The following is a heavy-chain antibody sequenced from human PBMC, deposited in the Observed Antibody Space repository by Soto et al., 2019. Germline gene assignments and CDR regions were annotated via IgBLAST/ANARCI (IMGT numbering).Heavy chain of an antibody. CDR1: GGSISSDANF. D-gene: IGHD6-6*01. Sequence: SETLSLTCTVSGGSISSDANFWSWIRQLPGRGLEWIGYISYTGRTYYTPSLNSRLTISLDTSKNLFSLRLSAVTAADTAVYFCARGSFSSSSSSFDPWGQGTLVTVSS. CDR2: ISYTGRT. V-gene: IGHV4-31*03. CDR3: ARGSFSSSSSSFDP. J-gene: IGHJ5*02.